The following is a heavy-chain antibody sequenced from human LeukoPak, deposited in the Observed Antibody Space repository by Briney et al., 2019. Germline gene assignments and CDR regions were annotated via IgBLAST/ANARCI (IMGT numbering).Heavy chain of an antibody. V-gene: IGHV1-69*13. D-gene: IGHD3-22*01. CDR1: GGTFSSYA. J-gene: IGHJ4*02. CDR3: ARLYYYDSSGYDDY. CDR2: IIPIIGTA. Sequence: SVKVSCKASGGTFSSYAISWVRQAPGQGLEWMGGIIPIIGTANYAQKFQGRVTITADESTSTAYMELSSLRSEDTAVYYCARLYYYDSSGYDDYWGQGTLVTVSS.